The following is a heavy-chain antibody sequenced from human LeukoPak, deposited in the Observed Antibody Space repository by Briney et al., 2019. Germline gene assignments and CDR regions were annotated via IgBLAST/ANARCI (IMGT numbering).Heavy chain of an antibody. CDR2: ISRSSYI. Sequence: GGSLRLSCAASGFTFSSYPMNWVRQAPGKGLEWVSSISRSSYIFYAESVKGRFTISRDNAKNSLYLQMNSLRVEDTAVYYCVREEGGNYRPDNWFDPWGQGILVTVSS. CDR1: GFTFSSYP. J-gene: IGHJ5*02. D-gene: IGHD1-7*01. V-gene: IGHV3-21*01. CDR3: VREEGGNYRPDNWFDP.